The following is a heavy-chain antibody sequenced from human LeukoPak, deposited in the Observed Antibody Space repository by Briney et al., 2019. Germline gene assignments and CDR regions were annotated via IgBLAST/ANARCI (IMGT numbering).Heavy chain of an antibody. J-gene: IGHJ4*02. V-gene: IGHV3-23*01. D-gene: IGHD2-15*01. CDR3: AKGTLGSCSGGSCDPLDY. Sequence: GGSLRLSCAASGFTFSSYAMAWVRQSPGKGLEWVSCITGDGEYTYHTDSVKGRFTISRDNSKNTVYVQMNSLRAEDTAVYYCAKGTLGSCSGGSCDPLDYWGQGNLVTVSS. CDR2: ITGDGEYT. CDR1: GFTFSSYA.